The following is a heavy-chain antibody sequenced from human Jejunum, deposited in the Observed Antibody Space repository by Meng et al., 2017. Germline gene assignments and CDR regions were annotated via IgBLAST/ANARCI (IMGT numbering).Heavy chain of an antibody. CDR2: ISKSVDSA. D-gene: IGHD6-13*01. CDR3: AIDSSIGSAGRFC. J-gene: IGHJ4*02. V-gene: IGHV3-23*01. CDR1: GFTFRSFA. Sequence: ESLKIPCFGSGFTFRSFAINWVRQAPGKGLEWVSVISKSVDSADYADSVKGRFTISRDNSKNTLYLQINSLRAEDTAIYYCAIDSSIGSAGRFCWGQGTQVTVSS.